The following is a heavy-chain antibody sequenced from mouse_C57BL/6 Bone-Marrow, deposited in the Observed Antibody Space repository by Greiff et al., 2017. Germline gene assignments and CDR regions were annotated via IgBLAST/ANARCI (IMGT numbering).Heavy chain of an antibody. CDR2: IDPETGGT. J-gene: IGHJ4*01. CDR1: GYTFTDYE. Sequence: QVQLKESGAELVRPGASVTLSCKASGYTFTDYEMHWVKQTPVLGLEWIGAIDPETGGTAYNQKFKGKAILTADKSSSRAYMELRSLTSEDSAVYYCTREAYYYVSSPDAMDYWGQGTSVTVAS. CDR3: TREAYYYVSSPDAMDY. D-gene: IGHD1-1*01. V-gene: IGHV1-15*01.